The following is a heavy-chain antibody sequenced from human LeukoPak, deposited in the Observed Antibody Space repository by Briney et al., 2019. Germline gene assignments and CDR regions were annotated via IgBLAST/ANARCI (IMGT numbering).Heavy chain of an antibody. CDR2: IIPIFGTA. D-gene: IGHD2-2*02. CDR1: GGTFSSYA. Sequence: ASVKVSCKASGGTFSSYAISWVRQAPGQGLEWMGGIIPIFGTANYAQKFQGRVTITTDESTSTAYMELSSLRSGDTAVYYCARSVSTSCYTCNWFDPWGQGTLVTVSS. V-gene: IGHV1-69*05. J-gene: IGHJ5*02. CDR3: ARSVSTSCYTCNWFDP.